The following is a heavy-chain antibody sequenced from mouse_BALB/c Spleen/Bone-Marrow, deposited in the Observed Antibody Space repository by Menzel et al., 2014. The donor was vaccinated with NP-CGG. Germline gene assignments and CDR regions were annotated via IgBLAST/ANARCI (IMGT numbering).Heavy chain of an antibody. CDR2: IYPGNVNT. V-gene: IGHV1S56*01. Sequence: VQLQQSGPELVKPGASVRMSCKASGYTFTSYYIHWVKQRPGQGLEWIGWIYPGNVNTKYNEKFKGKATLTADKSSSTAYMQLSSLTSEDSAVYFCARWGNYGDYAMDYWGQGTSVTVSS. J-gene: IGHJ4*01. D-gene: IGHD2-1*01. CDR3: ARWGNYGDYAMDY. CDR1: GYTFTSYY.